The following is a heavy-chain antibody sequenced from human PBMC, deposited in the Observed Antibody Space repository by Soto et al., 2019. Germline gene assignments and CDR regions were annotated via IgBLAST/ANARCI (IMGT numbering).Heavy chain of an antibody. D-gene: IGHD5-12*01. Sequence: GGSLRLSCAASGFTFSSYAMSWVRQAPGKGLEWVSAISGSGGSTYYADSVKGRFTISRDNSKNTLYLQMNSLRAEDTAVYYCAKDHRRGNSGRYFDLWGRGTLVTVSS. V-gene: IGHV3-23*01. CDR1: GFTFSSYA. J-gene: IGHJ2*01. CDR2: ISGSGGST. CDR3: AKDHRRGNSGRYFDL.